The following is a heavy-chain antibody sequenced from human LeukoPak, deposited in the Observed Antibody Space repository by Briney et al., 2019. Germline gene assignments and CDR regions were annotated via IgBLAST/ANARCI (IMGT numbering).Heavy chain of an antibody. D-gene: IGHD6-6*01. Sequence: GGSLRLSCAASGFTFSSYSMNWVRQAPGKGLEWVSSISSSSSYIYYADSAKGRFTISRDNAKNSLYLQMNSLRAEDTAVYYCASPGSSSDYWGQGTLVTVSS. CDR2: ISSSSSYI. V-gene: IGHV3-21*01. CDR3: ASPGSSSDY. J-gene: IGHJ4*02. CDR1: GFTFSSYS.